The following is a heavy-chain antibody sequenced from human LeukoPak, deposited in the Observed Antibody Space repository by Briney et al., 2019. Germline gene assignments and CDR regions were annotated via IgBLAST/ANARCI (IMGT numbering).Heavy chain of an antibody. J-gene: IGHJ5*02. CDR1: GGSISSSSYY. CDR3: ARGLRVERRFDP. CDR2: IYYSGNT. V-gene: IGHV4-39*01. D-gene: IGHD3-3*01. Sequence: PSETLSLTCTVSGGSISSSSYYWGWIRQPPGKGLEWIGTIYYSGNTYYNPSLKSRVTISVDTSKKQFSLRLSSVTAADTAVYYCARGLRVERRFDPWGQGTLVTVSS.